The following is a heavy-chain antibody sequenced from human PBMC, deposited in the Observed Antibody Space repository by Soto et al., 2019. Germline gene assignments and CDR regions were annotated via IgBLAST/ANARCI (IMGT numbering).Heavy chain of an antibody. V-gene: IGHV3-21*01. CDR3: ASKLPAAILAGWYYFDY. CDR1: GFTFSSYS. J-gene: IGHJ4*02. Sequence: GGSLRLSCAASGFTFSSYSMNWVRQAPGKGLEWVSSISSSSSYIYYADSVKGRFTISRDNAKNSLYLQMNSLRAEDTAVYYCASKLPAAILAGWYYFDYWGQGTLVTVSS. D-gene: IGHD2-2*01. CDR2: ISSSSSYI.